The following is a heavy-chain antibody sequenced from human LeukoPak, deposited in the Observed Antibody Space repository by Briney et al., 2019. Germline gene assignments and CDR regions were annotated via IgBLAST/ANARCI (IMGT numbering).Heavy chain of an antibody. Sequence: GESLKVSCKGSGYSFTNYWIGWVRQMPGKGLEWMGIIFPGDSDTRYSPSFQGQVTISADKSISTAYLQWSSLKASDTAMYYCARRFNWDPFNIWGQGTMVTVSS. CDR3: ARRFNWDPFNI. V-gene: IGHV5-51*03. J-gene: IGHJ3*02. D-gene: IGHD7-27*01. CDR1: GYSFTNYW. CDR2: IFPGDSDT.